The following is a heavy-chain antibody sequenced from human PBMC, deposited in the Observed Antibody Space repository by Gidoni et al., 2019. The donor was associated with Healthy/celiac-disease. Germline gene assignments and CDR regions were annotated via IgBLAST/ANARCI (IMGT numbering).Heavy chain of an antibody. Sequence: QVQLVQSGAEVKNPGASVKVSCKASGYTCTGSYLHWVRQAPGQGLEWMGWINPNSGGTNYAQKFQGRVTMTRDTSISTAYMELSRLRSDDTAVYYCARVPPPARYSSGWFPWFDPWGQGTLVTVSS. J-gene: IGHJ5*02. CDR3: ARVPPPARYSSGWFPWFDP. D-gene: IGHD6-19*01. CDR1: GYTCTGSY. V-gene: IGHV1-2*02. CDR2: INPNSGGT.